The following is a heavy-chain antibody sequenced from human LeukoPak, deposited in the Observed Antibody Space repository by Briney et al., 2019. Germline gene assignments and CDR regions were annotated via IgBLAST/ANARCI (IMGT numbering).Heavy chain of an antibody. Sequence: GGSLRLSCAASGFTVSSNYMSWVRQAPGKGLEWVSSISSSSSYIYYADSVKGRFTISRDNAKNSLYLQMNSLRAEDTAVYYCARAPSTYYDILTGHMDVWGQGTTVTVSS. D-gene: IGHD3-9*01. CDR2: ISSSSSYI. CDR3: ARAPSTYYDILTGHMDV. CDR1: GFTVSSNY. V-gene: IGHV3-21*01. J-gene: IGHJ6*02.